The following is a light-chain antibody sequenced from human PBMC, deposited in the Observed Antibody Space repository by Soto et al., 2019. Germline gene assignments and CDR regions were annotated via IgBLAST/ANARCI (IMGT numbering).Light chain of an antibody. V-gene: IGKV2-28*01. CDR3: MQALQTPRT. Sequence: DIVMTQSPLSLPVTPGEPASISCGSSQSLMHSNGYNYLDWYLQKPGQSPQLLIYLVSNRASGVPDRVSGSGSGTDFTLKISRVEAEDVGVYYCMQALQTPRTFGQGTKLEIK. CDR1: QSLMHSNGYNY. CDR2: LVS. J-gene: IGKJ2*01.